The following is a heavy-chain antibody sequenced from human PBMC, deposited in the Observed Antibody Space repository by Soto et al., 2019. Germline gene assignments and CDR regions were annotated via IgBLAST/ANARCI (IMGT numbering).Heavy chain of an antibody. Sequence: ASVKVSCKASGDTITSNYMHWVRQAPGQGLEWMGIINPSGGSTSYAQKFQGRVTMTRDTSTSTVYMELSSLRSEDTAVYYCARDSYRNWFDPWGQGTLVTVSS. V-gene: IGHV1-46*01. CDR2: INPSGGST. CDR1: GDTITSNY. J-gene: IGHJ5*02. CDR3: ARDSYRNWFDP. D-gene: IGHD1-26*01.